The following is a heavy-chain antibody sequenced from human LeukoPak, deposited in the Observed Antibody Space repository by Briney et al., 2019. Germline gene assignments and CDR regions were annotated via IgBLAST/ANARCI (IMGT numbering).Heavy chain of an antibody. D-gene: IGHD3-3*01. Sequence: SETLSLTCTVSGGSISSSSYYWGWIRQPPGKGLEWIGSIYYSGSTYYNPSLKSRVTISVDTSKNQFSLKLSSVTAADTAVYYCARGQGERFLEWLSINWFDPWGQGTLVTVSS. CDR2: IYYSGST. V-gene: IGHV4-39*07. CDR1: GGSISSSSYY. CDR3: ARGQGERFLEWLSINWFDP. J-gene: IGHJ5*02.